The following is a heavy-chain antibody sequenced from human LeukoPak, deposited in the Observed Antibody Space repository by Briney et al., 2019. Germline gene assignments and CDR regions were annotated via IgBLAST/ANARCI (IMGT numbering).Heavy chain of an antibody. CDR3: ARDSSEFRSLIPH. CDR2: IIPIFGTA. D-gene: IGHD2-21*01. Sequence: SVKVSCKASGYTFISYYMHWVRQAPGRGLEWMGGIIPIFGTAKYAQKFQGRVTITADESTSTAYMELRSLRSEDTAVYYCARDSSEFRSLIPHWGQGTLVTVSS. CDR1: GYTFISYY. J-gene: IGHJ1*01. V-gene: IGHV1-69*13.